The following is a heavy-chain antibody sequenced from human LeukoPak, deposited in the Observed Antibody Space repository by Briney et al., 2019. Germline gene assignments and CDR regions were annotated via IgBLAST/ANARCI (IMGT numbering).Heavy chain of an antibody. D-gene: IGHD4-23*01. Sequence: GSLRLSCAASGFTFSSYSMNWVRQAPGKGLEWIGSIYYSGSTYYNPSLKSRVTISVDTSKNQFSLKLSSVTAADTAVYYCARRIGQPGGAFDIWGQGTMVTVSS. CDR3: ARRIGQPGGAFDI. CDR1: GFTFSSYS. V-gene: IGHV4-38-2*01. CDR2: IYYSGST. J-gene: IGHJ3*02.